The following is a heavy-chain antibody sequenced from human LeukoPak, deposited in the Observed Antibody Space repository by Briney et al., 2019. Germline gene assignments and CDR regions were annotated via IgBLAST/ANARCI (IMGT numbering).Heavy chain of an antibody. Sequence: ASVKVSCKASGYTFTSYGITWVRQAPGQGLEWMGWISIFNGNAHYAQKLQGRVTMTTDTSTTTAYMELRSLISDDTAVYYCARDRTSTVSSPSDSFDIWGQGTMVTVSS. D-gene: IGHD5/OR15-5a*01. J-gene: IGHJ3*02. CDR2: ISIFNGNA. CDR3: ARDRTSTVSSPSDSFDI. CDR1: GYTFTSYG. V-gene: IGHV1-18*01.